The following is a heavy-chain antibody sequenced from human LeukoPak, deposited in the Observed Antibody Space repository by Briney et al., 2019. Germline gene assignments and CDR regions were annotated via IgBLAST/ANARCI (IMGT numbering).Heavy chain of an antibody. CDR2: ISGSGGST. CDR1: GVTFSSYS. J-gene: IGHJ5*02. Sequence: GGSLRLSCAASGVTFSSYSMNWVRQAPGKGLEWVSAISGSGGSTYYADSVKGRFTISRDNSKNALYLQMNSLRAEDTAVYYCAKDESPVPSWWFDPWGQGTLVTVSS. CDR3: AKDESPVPSWWFDP. V-gene: IGHV3-23*01.